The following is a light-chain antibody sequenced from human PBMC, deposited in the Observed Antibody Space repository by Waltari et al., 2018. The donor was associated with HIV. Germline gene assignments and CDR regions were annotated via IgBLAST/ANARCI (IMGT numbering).Light chain of an antibody. CDR1: RTVLSNSYNRNS. Sequence: DIVMTQSPDPLAVSLGERATFNCRSSRTVLSNSYNRNSLVWYQQKTGQSPNVLIYCASTRQSGVPDRFSASGSGTNFSLTISSLQAADVAVYYGQQYGSSPPWTFGQGTKVEIK. J-gene: IGKJ1*01. CDR3: QQYGSSPPWT. V-gene: IGKV4-1*01. CDR2: CAS.